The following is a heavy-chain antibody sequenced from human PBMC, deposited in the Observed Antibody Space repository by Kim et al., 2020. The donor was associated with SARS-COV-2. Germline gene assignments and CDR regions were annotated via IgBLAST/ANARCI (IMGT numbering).Heavy chain of an antibody. Sequence: SETLSLTCTVSGGSISSYYWSWIRQPPGKGLEWIGYIYYSGSTNYNPSLKSRVTISVDTSKNQFSLKLSSVTAADTAVYYCARGGYYGSGRRGAFDIWGQGTMVTVSS. D-gene: IGHD3-10*01. V-gene: IGHV4-59*01. CDR2: IYYSGST. J-gene: IGHJ3*02. CDR3: ARGGYYGSGRRGAFDI. CDR1: GGSISSYY.